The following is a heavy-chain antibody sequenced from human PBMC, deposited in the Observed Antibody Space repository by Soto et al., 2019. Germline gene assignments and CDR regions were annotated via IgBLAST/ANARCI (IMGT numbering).Heavy chain of an antibody. J-gene: IGHJ4*02. CDR2: ISYDGSNQ. CDR3: ARERRQWAVPTDY. D-gene: IGHD1-26*01. Sequence: QVQLVESGGGVVQPGKSLRLSCAASGFTFSSFGMHWVRQAPGKGLEWVAGISYDGSNQYYGESLKGRITISRDDTKEVLNLVMDSLRPEDTAVYYCARERRQWAVPTDYWGQGTLVTVSS. V-gene: IGHV3-30*03. CDR1: GFTFSSFG.